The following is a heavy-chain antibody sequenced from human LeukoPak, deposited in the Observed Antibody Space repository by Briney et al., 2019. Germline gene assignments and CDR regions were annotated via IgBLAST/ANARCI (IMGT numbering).Heavy chain of an antibody. V-gene: IGHV3-7*03. Sequence: GGSLRLSCVASEFIFSDYRMSWVRQAPGKGLEWVANIKQGGREEKYVGSVKGRFAISRDDAKGTLYLQMDSLSGDDTAVYYCARDNGGWFDSWGRGTLVTVSS. CDR3: ARDNGGWFDS. CDR1: EFIFSDYR. CDR2: IKQGGREE. D-gene: IGHD3-10*01. J-gene: IGHJ5*01.